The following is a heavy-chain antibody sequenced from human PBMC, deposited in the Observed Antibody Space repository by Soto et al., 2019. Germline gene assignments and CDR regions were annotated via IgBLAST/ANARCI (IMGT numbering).Heavy chain of an antibody. J-gene: IGHJ4*02. D-gene: IGHD3-9*01. CDR3: ARDNGDYDILTGSYYFDY. Sequence: PSETLSLTCTVSCGSISSGGYYWSWIRQHPGKGLEWIGYIYYSGSTYYNPSLKSRVTISVDTSKNQFSLKLSSVTAADTAVYYCARDNGDYDILTGSYYFDYWGQGTLVTVS. V-gene: IGHV4-31*03. CDR2: IYYSGST. CDR1: CGSISSGGYY.